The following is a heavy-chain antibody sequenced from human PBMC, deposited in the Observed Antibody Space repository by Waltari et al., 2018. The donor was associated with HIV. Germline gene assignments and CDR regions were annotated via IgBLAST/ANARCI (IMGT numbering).Heavy chain of an antibody. J-gene: IGHJ4*02. Sequence: QVQLVQSGAEVKKPGASVKVSCKASGYTFTGYYMHWVRQAPGQGLEWMGCINPNSGGTNYAQKFQGRVTMTRDTSISTAYMELSRLRSDDTAVYYCARTFLYCSGGTCYFDYWGQGTLVTVSS. D-gene: IGHD2-15*01. V-gene: IGHV1-2*02. CDR2: INPNSGGT. CDR3: ARTFLYCSGGTCYFDY. CDR1: GYTFTGYY.